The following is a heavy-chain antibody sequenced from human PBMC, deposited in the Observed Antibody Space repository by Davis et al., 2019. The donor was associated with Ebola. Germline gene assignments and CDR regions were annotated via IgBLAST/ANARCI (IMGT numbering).Heavy chain of an antibody. J-gene: IGHJ3*02. CDR3: ARELAYCGGDCYLDAFDI. CDR1: GFTFSSYV. D-gene: IGHD2-21*02. V-gene: IGHV3-30*04. CDR2: ISYDGSNK. Sequence: PGGSLRLSCAASGFTFSSYVMNWVRQAPGKGLEWVAVISYDGSNKYYADSVKGRLTISRDNSQNTLYLQMDSLRAEDTAVYYCARELAYCGGDCYLDAFDIWGQGTMVTVSS.